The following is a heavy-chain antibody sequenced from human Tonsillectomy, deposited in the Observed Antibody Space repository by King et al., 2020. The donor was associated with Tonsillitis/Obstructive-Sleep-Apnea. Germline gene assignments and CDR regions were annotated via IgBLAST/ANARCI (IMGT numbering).Heavy chain of an antibody. J-gene: IGHJ4*01. CDR3: ARDRGIVGATDY. Sequence: QLQESGPGLVKPSETLSLTCSVSGGSISSYYWSWIRQPPGKGLEWIGYIYYSGSTNYNPSLKSRVTISIDTSKNQFSLKLRSVTAADTAVYCCARDRGIVGATDYWGHGTLVTVSS. V-gene: IGHV4-59*01. D-gene: IGHD1-26*01. CDR2: IYYSGST. CDR1: GGSISSYY.